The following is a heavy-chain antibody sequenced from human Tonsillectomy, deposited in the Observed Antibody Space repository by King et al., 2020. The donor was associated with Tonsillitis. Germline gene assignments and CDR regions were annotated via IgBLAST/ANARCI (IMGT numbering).Heavy chain of an antibody. J-gene: IGHJ3*02. Sequence: VQLVQSGAEVKKPGASVKVSCKTSGYTFTLYGITWVRQAPGQGLEWMGWISPYNNYTHYAQNVQGRVTMTTDTSTTTVYMDLRSLISDDTAVYYCARVAYHSGSYSGAFDIWGQGTLVTVSS. D-gene: IGHD3-10*01. CDR1: GYTFTLYG. CDR3: ARVAYHSGSYSGAFDI. CDR2: ISPYNNYT. V-gene: IGHV1-18*01.